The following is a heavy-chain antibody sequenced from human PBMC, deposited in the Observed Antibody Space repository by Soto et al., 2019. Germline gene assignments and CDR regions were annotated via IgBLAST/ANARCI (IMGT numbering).Heavy chain of an antibody. CDR2: ISAYNGNT. Sequence: ASVQVSCKASGYTFTSYGISWVRQAPGQGLEWMGWISAYNGNTNYAQKLQGRVTMTTDTSTSTAYMELRSLRSDDTAVYYCAREQYGDYLDPYYYYYYMYVWGKGTTVTVSS. CDR1: GYTFTSYG. CDR3: AREQYGDYLDPYYYYYYMYV. V-gene: IGHV1-18*01. D-gene: IGHD4-17*01. J-gene: IGHJ6*03.